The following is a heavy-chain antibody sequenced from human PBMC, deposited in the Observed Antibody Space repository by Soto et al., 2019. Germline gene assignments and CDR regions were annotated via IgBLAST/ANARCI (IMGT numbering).Heavy chain of an antibody. CDR3: AKDQGGSTSWDFDY. Sequence: VQLVESGGGLVQPGGSLRLSCAASGFTFSSYGMHWVRQAPGKGLEWVAVISYDGSNKYYADSVKGRFTISRDNSKNTLYLQMNSLRAEDTAVYYCAKDQGGSTSWDFDYWGQGTLVTVSS. CDR1: GFTFSSYG. V-gene: IGHV3-30*18. D-gene: IGHD2-2*01. J-gene: IGHJ4*02. CDR2: ISYDGSNK.